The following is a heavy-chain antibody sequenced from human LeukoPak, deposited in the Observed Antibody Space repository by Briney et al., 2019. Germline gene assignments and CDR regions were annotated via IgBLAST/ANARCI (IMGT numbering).Heavy chain of an antibody. CDR3: ARDWRTVPTMGSNDY. Sequence: ASVKVSCKASGYTFTNYGISWVRQAPGQGLEWMGWISAYNGNTNNTQKFQGRVTMTTDTSTSTAYMEVRSLRSDDTAAYYCARDWRTVPTMGSNDYWGQGTLVTVSS. J-gene: IGHJ4*02. V-gene: IGHV1-18*01. CDR2: ISAYNGNT. D-gene: IGHD4-17*01. CDR1: GYTFTNYG.